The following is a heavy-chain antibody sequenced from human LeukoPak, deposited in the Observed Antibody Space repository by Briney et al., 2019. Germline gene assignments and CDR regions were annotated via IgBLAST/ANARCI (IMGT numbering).Heavy chain of an antibody. V-gene: IGHV3-21*04. D-gene: IGHD1-26*01. Sequence: GGSLRLSCAASGFTFSSYDMNWVRQAPGKGLEWVSTVSHSSTYIYYADSVKGRFTISRDNAKNSLYLQMNSLRAEDTAVYYCAKDRGGSYETGDFDYWGQGTLVTVSS. CDR1: GFTFSSYD. CDR3: AKDRGGSYETGDFDY. J-gene: IGHJ4*02. CDR2: VSHSSTYI.